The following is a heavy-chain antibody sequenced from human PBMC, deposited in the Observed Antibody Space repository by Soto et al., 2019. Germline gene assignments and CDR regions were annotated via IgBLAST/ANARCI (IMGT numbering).Heavy chain of an antibody. CDR1: GGSISSSSYY. V-gene: IGHV4-39*01. CDR3: ARQVISIAARGVWPFDY. Sequence: SETLSLTCTVSGGSISSSSYYWGWIRQPPGKGLEWIGSIYYSGSTYYNPSLKSRVTISVDTSKNQFSLKLSSVTAADTAVYYYARQVISIAARGVWPFDYWGQGTLVTVSS. D-gene: IGHD6-6*01. J-gene: IGHJ4*02. CDR2: IYYSGST.